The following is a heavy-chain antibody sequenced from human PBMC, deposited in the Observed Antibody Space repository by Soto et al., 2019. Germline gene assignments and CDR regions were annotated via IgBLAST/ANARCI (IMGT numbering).Heavy chain of an antibody. D-gene: IGHD2-2*03. J-gene: IGHJ4*02. CDR3: ASGYCSSTSCLTFDY. Sequence: QVQLVQSGAEVKKPGASVKVSCKASGYTFTSYGISWVRQAPGQGLEWMGWISAYNGNTNYAQKLQGRVTMTTDTSTSTDYMELRSLRSDDTAVYYCASGYCSSTSCLTFDYWGQGTLVTVSS. CDR1: GYTFTSYG. V-gene: IGHV1-18*01. CDR2: ISAYNGNT.